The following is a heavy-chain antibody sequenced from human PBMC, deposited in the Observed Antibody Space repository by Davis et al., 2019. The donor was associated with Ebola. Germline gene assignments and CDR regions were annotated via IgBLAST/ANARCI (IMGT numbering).Heavy chain of an antibody. D-gene: IGHD3-16*01. J-gene: IGHJ6*02. CDR2: INPSGGST. CDR3: ARDDPYDYIWGSYAGSGMDV. V-gene: IGHV1-46*01. Sequence: ASVKVSCKASGYTFTGYYMHWVRQAPGQGLEWMGVINPSGGSTSYAQKFQGRVTMTRDTSTSTVYMELSSLRSEDTAVYYCARDDPYDYIWGSYAGSGMDVWGQGTTVTVSS. CDR1: GYTFTGYY.